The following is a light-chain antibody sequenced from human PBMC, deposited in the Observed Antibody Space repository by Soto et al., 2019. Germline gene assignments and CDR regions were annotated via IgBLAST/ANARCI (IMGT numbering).Light chain of an antibody. Sequence: QSVLTQPPSASGSPGQSVTISCSGTSSDVGGYNYVSWYQQHPGKAPKLMIYEVSKRPSGVPDRFSGSKSGTTASLTVSGLQAEDEADYYCSSYEGSNHYVFGTGTKVTVL. CDR1: SSDVGGYNY. V-gene: IGLV2-8*01. CDR2: EVS. J-gene: IGLJ1*01. CDR3: SSYEGSNHYV.